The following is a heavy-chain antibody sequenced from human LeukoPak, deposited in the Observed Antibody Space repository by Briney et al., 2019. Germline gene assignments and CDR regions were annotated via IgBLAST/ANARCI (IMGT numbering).Heavy chain of an antibody. CDR1: GFTFSDYY. Sequence: GGSLRLSCAASGFTFSDYYMSWIRQAPGKGLEWVSYISSSSSYTNYADSVKGRFTTSRDNAKNSLYLQMNSLRAEDTAVYYCATNYNILTGSPKDDAFDIWGQGTMVTVSS. J-gene: IGHJ3*02. V-gene: IGHV3-11*03. D-gene: IGHD3-9*01. CDR3: ATNYNILTGSPKDDAFDI. CDR2: ISSSSSYT.